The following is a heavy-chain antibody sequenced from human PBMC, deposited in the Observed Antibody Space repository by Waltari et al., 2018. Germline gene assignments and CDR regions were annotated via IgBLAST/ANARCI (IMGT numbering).Heavy chain of an antibody. V-gene: IGHV1-24*01. CDR3: ATGGTTGTTEGWFDP. D-gene: IGHD1-1*01. J-gene: IGHJ5*02. CDR2: FDPEDGET. Sequence: QVQLVQSGAEVKKPGASVKVSCKVSGYTLTELSMHWVRQAPGKGLEWMGGFDPEDGETSYEQKFQGRVTMTEDTSTDTAYMELSSLRSEDTAVYYCATGGTTGTTEGWFDPWGQGTLVTVSS. CDR1: GYTLTELS.